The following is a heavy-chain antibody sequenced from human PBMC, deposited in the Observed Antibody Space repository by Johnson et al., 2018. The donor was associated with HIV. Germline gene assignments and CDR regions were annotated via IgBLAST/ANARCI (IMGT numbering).Heavy chain of an antibody. CDR3: ATAAAGLDAFDV. J-gene: IGHJ3*01. V-gene: IGHV3-7*05. D-gene: IGHD6-13*01. CDR1: GFSFSNYL. CDR2: IKQDGSEK. Sequence: EVQLVESGGGLVQPGGSLRLSCAASGFSFSNYLMSWVRQAPGKGLEWVANIKQDGSEKYYVDSVKGRFTISRDNAKKSLYLQMNSLRAEETAVYYCATAAAGLDAFDVWGQGTMVTVSS.